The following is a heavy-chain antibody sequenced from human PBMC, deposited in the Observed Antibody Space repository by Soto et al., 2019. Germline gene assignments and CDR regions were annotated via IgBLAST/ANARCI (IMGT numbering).Heavy chain of an antibody. J-gene: IGHJ4*02. Sequence: SETLSITCAVYGGSFSGYYWSWIRQPPGKGLEWIGEINHSGSTNYNPSLKSRGTISVDTSKNQFSLKLSSVTAADTAVYYCARGKSYCSGGSCYGRYFHYWGQGTLVTVSS. CDR2: INHSGST. CDR3: ARGKSYCSGGSCYGRYFHY. V-gene: IGHV4-34*01. CDR1: GGSFSGYY. D-gene: IGHD2-15*01.